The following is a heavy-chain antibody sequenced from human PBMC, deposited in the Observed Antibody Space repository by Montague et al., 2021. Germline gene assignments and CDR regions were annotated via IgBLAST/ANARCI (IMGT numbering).Heavy chain of an antibody. J-gene: IGHJ6*03. Sequence: SETLSLTCTVSGSSISSYYWRLIRPPPGTGLGSIGCIYYNGSTNYNPSLESRISMSLHTSKNQISLKLNSVTAADTAVYYCARGENDRIAAAGTSQFWYYYTYYIRVWGEGTMVSVAS. D-gene: IGHD6-13*01. CDR1: GSSISSYY. CDR3: ARGENDRIAAAGTSQFWYYYTYYIRV. CDR2: IYYNGST. V-gene: IGHV4-59*01.